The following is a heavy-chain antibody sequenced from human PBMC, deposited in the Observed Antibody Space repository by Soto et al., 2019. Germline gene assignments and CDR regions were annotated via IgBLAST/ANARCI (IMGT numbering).Heavy chain of an antibody. V-gene: IGHV1-18*01. CDR3: ARGMYVYY. CDR2: ISAHNGNT. Sequence: QVHLVQSGAEVKKPGASVKVSCKGSGYIFTTYGITWVRQAPGQGLEWMGWISAHNGNTNYAQKLQVRVTVTRDTSTSTAYMELRNLRSDDTAVYYRARGMYVYYWGQGALVTVSS. CDR1: GYIFTTYG. D-gene: IGHD2-8*01. J-gene: IGHJ4*02.